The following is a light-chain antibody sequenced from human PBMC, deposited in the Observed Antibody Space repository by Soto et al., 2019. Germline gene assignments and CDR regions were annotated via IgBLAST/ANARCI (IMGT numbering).Light chain of an antibody. J-gene: IGLJ2*01. CDR1: KLGTKY. V-gene: IGLV3-1*01. Sequence: SYELTQPPSVSVSPGQTASITCSGDKLGTKYACWYQQKPGQSPVLVIYQDTKRPSGIPERFAGSNSGNTATLTISGTQAMDEADYYCQAWDRSNVVFGGGTKVTVL. CDR3: QAWDRSNVV. CDR2: QDT.